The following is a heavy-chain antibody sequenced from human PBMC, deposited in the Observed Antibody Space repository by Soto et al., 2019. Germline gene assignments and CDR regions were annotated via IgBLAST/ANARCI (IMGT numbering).Heavy chain of an antibody. J-gene: IGHJ4*02. V-gene: IGHV3-48*02. Sequence: GGSLRLSCGASGFTFSSYSMNWVRQAPGKGLEWISYISSSSSTIFYADSVKGRFTISRDNDKNSLYLQMNNLRDEDTAVYFCAREGRYSGSDYFDYWGQGTLVTVSS. CDR3: AREGRYSGSDYFDY. CDR2: ISSSSSTI. CDR1: GFTFSSYS. D-gene: IGHD5-12*01.